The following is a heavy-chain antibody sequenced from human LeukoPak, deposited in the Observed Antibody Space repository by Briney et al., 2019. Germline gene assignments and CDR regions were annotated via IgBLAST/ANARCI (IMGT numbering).Heavy chain of an antibody. V-gene: IGHV1-2*02. Sequence: ASVKVSCKASGYTFTGYYMHWVRQAPGQGLEWMGWINPNSGGTNYAQKFQGRVTMTRDTSISTAYMELSRLRSDATAVYYWARACGTKGAFDIWGQGTMVTVSS. CDR3: ARACGTKGAFDI. CDR1: GYTFTGYY. CDR2: INPNSGGT. J-gene: IGHJ3*02.